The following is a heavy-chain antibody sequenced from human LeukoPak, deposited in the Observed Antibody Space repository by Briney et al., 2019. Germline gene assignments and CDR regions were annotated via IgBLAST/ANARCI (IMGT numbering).Heavy chain of an antibody. CDR1: GGSISSSSYY. CDR3: ARRAHYYMLSGLFDP. J-gene: IGHJ5*02. Sequence: PSETLSLTCTVSGGSISSSSYYWGWMRQPPGKGLEGVGSIYYIWSKYYIPSLKSRVTIYVDTSKNQFSLKLSSVTAADTAVYYCARRAHYYMLSGLFDPWGQGTLVSVSS. D-gene: IGHD3-9*01. V-gene: IGHV4-39*01. CDR2: IYYIWSK.